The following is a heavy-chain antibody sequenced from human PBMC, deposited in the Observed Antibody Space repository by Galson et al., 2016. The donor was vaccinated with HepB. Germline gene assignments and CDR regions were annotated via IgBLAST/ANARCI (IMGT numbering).Heavy chain of an antibody. CDR3: AKEAYCGGDCWDYFDN. Sequence: SLRLSCAVSGFTFSTYAMSWVRQAPGKGLEWVSGISSRGRTYYGDSVKGRFTISRDNSNDMLYLQMNSLRAEDTAVYYCAKEAYCGGDCWDYFDNWGQGVLVTVSS. J-gene: IGHJ4*02. D-gene: IGHD2-21*02. CDR1: GFTFSTYA. V-gene: IGHV3-23*01. CDR2: ISSRGRT.